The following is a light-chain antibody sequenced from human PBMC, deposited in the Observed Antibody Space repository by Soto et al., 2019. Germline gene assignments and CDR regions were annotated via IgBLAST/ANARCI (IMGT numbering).Light chain of an antibody. J-gene: IGKJ1*01. CDR2: GAS. Sequence: NVLTQSPGTLSLSPGERAALSCRASQSVGNNYLAWYQQRPGQAPRLLIYGASSRATGIPDRFTGSGSGTDFTLTISRLEPEDFAVYYCQQYGTSPTFGQGTKVEIK. V-gene: IGKV3-20*01. CDR1: QSVGNNY. CDR3: QQYGTSPT.